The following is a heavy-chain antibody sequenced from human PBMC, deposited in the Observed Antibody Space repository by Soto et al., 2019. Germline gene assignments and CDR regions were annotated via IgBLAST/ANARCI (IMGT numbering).Heavy chain of an antibody. Sequence: EAQVVETGGGLIQPGGSLRLSCAVSGFTVSSNYMSWVRQPPGKGPEWVSDIYSGGSTYYADSVKGRFTISRDNSKNTLYLQMNSLRAEDTAVYYCARERDGHNPNWFDLWGQGTLVTVSS. D-gene: IGHD2-8*01. V-gene: IGHV3-53*02. CDR3: ARERDGHNPNWFDL. J-gene: IGHJ5*02. CDR1: GFTVSSNY. CDR2: IYSGGST.